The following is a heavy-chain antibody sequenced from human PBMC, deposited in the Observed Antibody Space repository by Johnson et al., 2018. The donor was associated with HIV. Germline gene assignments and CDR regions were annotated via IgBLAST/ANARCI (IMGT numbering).Heavy chain of an antibody. J-gene: IGHJ3*02. V-gene: IGHV3-9*01. CDR3: PRGVVRRRQLSGDAFDM. D-gene: IGHD2-2*01. Sequence: WVRQAPGKALEWDSNISWTGRNGNNIRHADFVKGRIAISRDNSKNTLYLQMSSLRAEDTALYYCPRGVVRRRQLSGDAFDMWGQGTMVIVSS. CDR2: ISWTGRNGNNI.